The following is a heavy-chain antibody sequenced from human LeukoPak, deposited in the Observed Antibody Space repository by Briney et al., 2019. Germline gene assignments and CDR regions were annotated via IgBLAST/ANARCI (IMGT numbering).Heavy chain of an antibody. V-gene: IGHV1-24*01. CDR1: GYTLTELS. CDR2: FDPEDGET. CDR3: ATDPATLGGTYYDILTGLPRGNAFDI. D-gene: IGHD3-9*01. Sequence: ASVKVSCKVSGYTLTELSMHWVRQAPGRGLEWMGGFDPEDGETIYAQKFQGRVTMTEDTSTDTAYMKLSSLRSEDTAVYYCATDPATLGGTYYDILTGLPRGNAFDIWGQGTMVTVSS. J-gene: IGHJ3*02.